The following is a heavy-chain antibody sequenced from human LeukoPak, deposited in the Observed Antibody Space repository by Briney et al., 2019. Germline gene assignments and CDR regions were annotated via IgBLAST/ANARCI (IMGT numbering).Heavy chain of an antibody. CDR3: TKSNQLLEYFQH. J-gene: IGHJ1*01. V-gene: IGHV3-23*01. D-gene: IGHD2-2*01. Sequence: PGWSLRLSCAASAFTFSTYALNWVRQAPGKGLEWVSGISGSGGTTYYAASVKGRFTISRDNSKNTLYLQMNSLSPEDTAVHYCTKSNQLLEYFQHWGQGTLVTVSS. CDR1: AFTFSTYA. CDR2: ISGSGGTT.